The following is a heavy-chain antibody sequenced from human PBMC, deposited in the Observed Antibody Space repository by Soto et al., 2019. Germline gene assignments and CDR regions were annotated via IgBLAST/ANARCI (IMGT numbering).Heavy chain of an antibody. Sequence: QVQLVESGGGVVRPGRSLRLSCAASGFTFSSYAMHWVRQAPGKGLEWVAVISYDGSNKYYADSVKGRFTISRDNSKNTLYLQMNSLRAEDTAVYYCASRARYCGGDCSIPNWGQGTLVTVSS. J-gene: IGHJ4*02. D-gene: IGHD2-21*02. CDR2: ISYDGSNK. CDR1: GFTFSSYA. V-gene: IGHV3-30-3*01. CDR3: ASRARYCGGDCSIPN.